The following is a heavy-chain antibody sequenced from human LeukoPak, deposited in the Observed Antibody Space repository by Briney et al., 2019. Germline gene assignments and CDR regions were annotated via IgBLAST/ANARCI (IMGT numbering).Heavy chain of an antibody. CDR2: INPSGGST. Sequence: LGASVKVSCKASGYTFTSYFMHWVRQAPGQGPEWMGIINPSGGSTSYAQKFQGRVTMTRDTSTSTVYMELSSLRSEDTAVYYCARTSGSHQGPFDYWGQGTLVTVSS. V-gene: IGHV1-46*01. CDR3: ARTSGSHQGPFDY. CDR1: GYTFTSYF. D-gene: IGHD1-26*01. J-gene: IGHJ4*02.